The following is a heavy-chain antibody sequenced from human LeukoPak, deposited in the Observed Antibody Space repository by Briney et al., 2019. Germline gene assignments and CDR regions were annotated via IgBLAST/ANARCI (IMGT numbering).Heavy chain of an antibody. Sequence: RASVKVSCKASGYTFTSYYMHWVRQAPGQGLEWMGIINPSGGSTSYAQKLQGRVTMTTDTSTSTAYMELRSLRSDDTAVYYCARDPGLGAGPLTYYGMDVWGQGTTVTVSS. D-gene: IGHD6-19*01. V-gene: IGHV1-46*01. CDR1: GYTFTSYY. CDR3: ARDPGLGAGPLTYYGMDV. J-gene: IGHJ6*02. CDR2: INPSGGST.